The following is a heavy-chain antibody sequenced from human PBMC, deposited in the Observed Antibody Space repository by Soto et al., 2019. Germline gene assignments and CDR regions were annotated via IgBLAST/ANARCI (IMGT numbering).Heavy chain of an antibody. V-gene: IGHV3-66*01. Sequence: EVQLVESGGGLVQPGGSLRLSCAASGFTVSSNYMSWVRQAPGKGLEWVSVIYSGGSTYYADSVKGRFTISRDNSKNTLYLQMNSLRAEDTAVYYCARDKTHYVLTFDYWGQGTLVTVSS. CDR2: IYSGGST. CDR1: GFTVSSNY. CDR3: ARDKTHYVLTFDY. J-gene: IGHJ4*02. D-gene: IGHD3-16*01.